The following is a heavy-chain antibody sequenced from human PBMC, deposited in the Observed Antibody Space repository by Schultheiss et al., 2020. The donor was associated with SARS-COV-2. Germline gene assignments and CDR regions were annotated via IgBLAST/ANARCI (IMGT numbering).Heavy chain of an antibody. CDR3: ARVDVSSSTNYGMDV. Sequence: SETLSLTCAVSGYSISSGYYWGWIRQPPGKGLEWIGSIYHSGSTYYNPSLKSRVTISVDTSKNQFSLKLSSVTAADTAVYYCARVDVSSSTNYGMDVWGQGTTVTVSS. V-gene: IGHV4-38-2*01. CDR1: GYSISSGYY. J-gene: IGHJ6*02. D-gene: IGHD6-13*01. CDR2: IYHSGST.